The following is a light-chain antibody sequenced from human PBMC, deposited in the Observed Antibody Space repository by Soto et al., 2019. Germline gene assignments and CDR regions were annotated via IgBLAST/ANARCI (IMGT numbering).Light chain of an antibody. CDR3: LQYYSFPWT. CDR1: QGITND. CDR2: ATS. Sequence: AFQMTQSPSSLSASVGDRVIITCRASQGITNDLAWYQQKPGRAPKLLIYATSNLQTGVSSRFSGSGSGTDFTLTIYGLQPEDFATYYCLQYYSFPWTFGQGTRVEI. J-gene: IGKJ1*01. V-gene: IGKV1-6*01.